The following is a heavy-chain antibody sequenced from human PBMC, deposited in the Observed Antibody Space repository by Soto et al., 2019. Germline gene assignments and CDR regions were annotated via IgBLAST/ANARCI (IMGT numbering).Heavy chain of an antibody. D-gene: IGHD6-13*01. V-gene: IGHV1-18*01. J-gene: IGHJ6*02. CDR1: GYTFTSYG. CDR3: ARDQEVFQQLANYYYYVIDF. CDR2: ISAYNGNT. Sequence: ASVKVSCKASGYTFTSYGISWVRQAPGQGLEWMGWISAYNGNTNYAQKLQGRVTMTTDTSTSTAYMELRSLRSDDTAVYYCARDQEVFQQLANYYYYVIDFWGQGSSVTGSS.